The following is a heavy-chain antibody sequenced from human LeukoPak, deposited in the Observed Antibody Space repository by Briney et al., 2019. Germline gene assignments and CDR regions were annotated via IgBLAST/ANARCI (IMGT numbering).Heavy chain of an antibody. CDR3: ARVGDYVDCPDY. D-gene: IGHD4-17*01. CDR2: IKQDGSEK. V-gene: IGHV3-7*01. CDR1: GFTFSSYW. J-gene: IGHJ4*02. Sequence: GGSLRLSCAASGFTFSSYWMSWVRQAPGKGLEWVANIKQDGSEKYYVDSVKGRFTISRDSAKNSLYLQMTSLRAEDTAVYYCARVGDYVDCPDYWGQGTLVTVSS.